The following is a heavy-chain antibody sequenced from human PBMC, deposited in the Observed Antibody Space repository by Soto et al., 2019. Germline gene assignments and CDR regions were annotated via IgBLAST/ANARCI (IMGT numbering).Heavy chain of an antibody. Sequence: QVQLQESGPGLVKPSGTLSLTCAVSGGSISSSNCWSWVRQPPGKWLEWIGEIYHSGSTNYNPSLKSRVTMSVDKSKSQLCLKLRSVSAADTAVYYCARVSGSYYYGMDVWGQGTTVTVSS. CDR2: IYHSGST. D-gene: IGHD1-26*01. J-gene: IGHJ6*02. CDR1: GGSISSSNC. CDR3: ARVSGSYYYGMDV. V-gene: IGHV4-4*02.